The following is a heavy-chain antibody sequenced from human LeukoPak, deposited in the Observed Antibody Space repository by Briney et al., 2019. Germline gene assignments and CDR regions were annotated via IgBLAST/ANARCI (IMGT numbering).Heavy chain of an antibody. J-gene: IGHJ4*02. D-gene: IGHD5-18*01. CDR1: GYSFTSYW. CDR2: IYPGDSDT. CDR3: ARRGEAMDPFDY. Sequence: HGESLKISCKDSGYSFTSYWIGWVRQMPGKGLEWMGSIYPGDSDTRYSPSFQGQVTISADKSINTAYLQWSSLKASDTAIYYCARRGEAMDPFDYWGQGTLVTVSS. V-gene: IGHV5-51*01.